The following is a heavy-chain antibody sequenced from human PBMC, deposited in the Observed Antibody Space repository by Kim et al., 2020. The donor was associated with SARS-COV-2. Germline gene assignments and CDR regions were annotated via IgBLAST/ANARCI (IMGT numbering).Heavy chain of an antibody. Sequence: GGSLRLSCAASGFTFSNAWMSWVRQAPGKGLEWVGRIKSKTDGGTTDYAAPVKGRFTISRDDSKNTLYLQMNSLKTEDTAVYYCTTAPLGYCSGGSCYSVDYWGQGTLVTVSS. CDR3: TTAPLGYCSGGSCYSVDY. CDR2: IKSKTDGGTT. J-gene: IGHJ4*02. V-gene: IGHV3-15*01. CDR1: GFTFSNAW. D-gene: IGHD2-15*01.